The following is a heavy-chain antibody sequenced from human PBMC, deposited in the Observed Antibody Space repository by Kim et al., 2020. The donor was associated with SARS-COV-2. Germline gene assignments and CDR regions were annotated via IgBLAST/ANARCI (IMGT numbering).Heavy chain of an antibody. J-gene: IGHJ4*02. Sequence: GGSLRLSCAASGFTFSSYGMHWVRQAPGKGLEWVAVISYDGSNKYYADSVKGRFTISRDNSKNTLYLQMNSLRAEDTAVYYCAKDLEASISAAAGIPIDYWGQGTLVTVSS. CDR3: AKDLEASISAAAGIPIDY. V-gene: IGHV3-30*18. CDR1: GFTFSSYG. D-gene: IGHD6-13*01. CDR2: ISYDGSNK.